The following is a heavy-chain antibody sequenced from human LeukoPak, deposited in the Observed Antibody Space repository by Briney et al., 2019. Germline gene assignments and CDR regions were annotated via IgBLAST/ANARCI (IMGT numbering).Heavy chain of an antibody. Sequence: ASVKVSCKASGYTFTSYGISWVRQAPGQGLEWMGWISAYNGNTNYAQMLQGRVTMTTDTSTSTAYMERRSLRSDDTAVYYCARCGYSYGYHYYYYMDVWGKGTTVTVSS. J-gene: IGHJ6*03. CDR1: GYTFTSYG. V-gene: IGHV1-18*01. D-gene: IGHD5-18*01. CDR2: ISAYNGNT. CDR3: ARCGYSYGYHYYYYMDV.